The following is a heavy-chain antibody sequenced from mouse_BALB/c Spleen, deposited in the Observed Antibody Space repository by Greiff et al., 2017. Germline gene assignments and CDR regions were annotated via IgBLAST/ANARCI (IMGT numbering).Heavy chain of an antibody. CDR2: ISYDGSN. CDR1: GYSITSGYY. V-gene: IGHV3-6*02. Sequence: EVKLMESGPGLVKPSQSLSLTCSVTGYSITSGYYWNWIRQFPGNKLEWMGYISYDGSNNYNPSLKNRISITRDTSKNQFFLKLNSVTTEDTATYYCARRGAYLRWAMDYWGQGTSVTVSS. CDR3: ARRGAYLRWAMDY. J-gene: IGHJ4*01. D-gene: IGHD2-12*01.